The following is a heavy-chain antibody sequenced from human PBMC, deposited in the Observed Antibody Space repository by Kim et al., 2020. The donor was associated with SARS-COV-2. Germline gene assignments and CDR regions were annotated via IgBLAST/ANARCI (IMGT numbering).Heavy chain of an antibody. Sequence: SETLSLTCTVSGGSISSYYWTWIRQPAGKGLEWIGRVQTSGSTNYNPSLKSRVTMSVDTFKTQFSLRLTSVTAADTAVYYCAGGPDSSTWSKYDYWGQGTLVTVSS. CDR1: GGSISSYY. V-gene: IGHV4-4*07. CDR3: AGGPDSSTWSKYDY. J-gene: IGHJ4*02. CDR2: VQTSGST. D-gene: IGHD6-13*01.